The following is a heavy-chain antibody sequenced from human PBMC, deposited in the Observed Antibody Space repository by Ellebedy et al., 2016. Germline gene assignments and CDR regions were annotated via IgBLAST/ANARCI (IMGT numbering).Heavy chain of an antibody. D-gene: IGHD6-19*01. CDR3: ARSRGHSSTYYYYGMDV. CDR2: IIPILGIA. Sequence: ASVKVSCKASGGTFSSYAISWVRQAPGQGLEWMGRIIPILGIANYAQKFQGRVTITADKSTSTAYMELSSLRSEDTAVYYCARSRGHSSTYYYYGMDVWGQGTTVTVSS. CDR1: GGTFSSYA. J-gene: IGHJ6*02. V-gene: IGHV1-69*04.